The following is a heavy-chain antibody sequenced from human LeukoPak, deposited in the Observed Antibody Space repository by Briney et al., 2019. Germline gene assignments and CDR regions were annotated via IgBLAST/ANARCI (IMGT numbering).Heavy chain of an antibody. J-gene: IGHJ4*02. CDR1: GFTSSSYW. Sequence: GGSLRLSCAASGFTSSSYWMSWVRQAPGKGLEWVANIKQDGSEKYYVDSVKGRFTISRDNAKNSLYLQMNSLRAEDTAVYYCAREKLAGGYYASGTYYSFDYWGQGTLVTVSS. CDR3: AREKLAGGYYASGTYYSFDY. V-gene: IGHV3-7*01. D-gene: IGHD3-10*01. CDR2: IKQDGSEK.